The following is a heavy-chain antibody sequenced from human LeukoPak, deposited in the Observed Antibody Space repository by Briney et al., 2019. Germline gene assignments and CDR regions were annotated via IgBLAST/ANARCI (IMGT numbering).Heavy chain of an antibody. J-gene: IGHJ4*02. D-gene: IGHD6-19*01. CDR1: GFTFGDYA. CDR2: IRSKAYGGTT. V-gene: IGHV3-49*04. Sequence: GGSLRLSCTASGFTFGDYAMSWVRQAPGKGLEWVGFIRSKAYGGTTEYAASVKGRFTISRDDSKSIVYLQMNSLKTEDTAVYYCTRVLAVAGTVGVDYWGQGTLVTVSS. CDR3: TRVLAVAGTVGVDY.